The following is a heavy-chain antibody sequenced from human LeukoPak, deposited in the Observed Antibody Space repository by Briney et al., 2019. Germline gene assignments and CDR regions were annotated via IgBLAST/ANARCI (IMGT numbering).Heavy chain of an antibody. Sequence: GGSLRLSCAASGFTFSDYYMSWIRQAPGKGLEWVSRINSDGSSTSYADSVKGRFTISRDNAKNTLYLQMNSLRAEDTAVYYCARYLGNYYYYGMDVWGQGTTVTVSS. CDR3: ARYLGNYYYYGMDV. CDR1: GFTFSDYY. J-gene: IGHJ6*02. D-gene: IGHD6-13*01. V-gene: IGHV3-74*01. CDR2: INSDGSST.